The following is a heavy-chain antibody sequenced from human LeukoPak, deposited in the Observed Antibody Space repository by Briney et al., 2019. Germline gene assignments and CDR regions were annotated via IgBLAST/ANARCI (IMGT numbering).Heavy chain of an antibody. Sequence: PGRSLRLSCAASGFTFSSYAMHWVRQAPGKGLEWVAVISYDGSNKYYADSVNGRFTISRDNSKTTLFLQMNSRRGEDTAVYYCAKALSRPGIAAAGPAGGPVWGQGTTVTVSS. CDR2: ISYDGSNK. CDR3: AKALSRPGIAAAGPAGGPV. J-gene: IGHJ6*02. D-gene: IGHD6-13*01. CDR1: GFTFSSYA. V-gene: IGHV3-30-3*01.